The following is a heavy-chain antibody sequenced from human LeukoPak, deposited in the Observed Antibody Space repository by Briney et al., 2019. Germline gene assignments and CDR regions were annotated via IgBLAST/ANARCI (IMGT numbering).Heavy chain of an antibody. CDR3: AREPPYYYYGMDV. J-gene: IGHJ6*02. CDR2: ISGSGGNT. CDR1: GFTFSNYA. V-gene: IGHV3-23*01. Sequence: PGGSLRLSCAASGFTFSNYAMSWVRQAPGKGLEWVSDISGSGGNTYYAGSVKGRFTISRDNSKNSLYLQMNSLRAEDTAVYYCAREPPYYYYGMDVWGQGTTVTVSS.